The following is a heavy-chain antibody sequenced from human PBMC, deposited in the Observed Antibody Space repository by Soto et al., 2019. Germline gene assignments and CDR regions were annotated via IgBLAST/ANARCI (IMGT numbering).Heavy chain of an antibody. Sequence: RGESLKISCKGSGYTFSSYWIGRVRQMSGKGLEWMGIIYPGDSHTRYSPPYLGQVTISVDKSISTAYLQWSSLKASDTAIYHCARHDSSGYYFDFDYWGRGTLVTVA. J-gene: IGHJ4*02. CDR3: ARHDSSGYYFDFDY. V-gene: IGHV5-51*01. CDR2: IYPGDSHT. CDR1: GYTFSSYW. D-gene: IGHD3-22*01.